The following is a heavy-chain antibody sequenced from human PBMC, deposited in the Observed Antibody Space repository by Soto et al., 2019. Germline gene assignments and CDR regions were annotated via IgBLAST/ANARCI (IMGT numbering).Heavy chain of an antibody. CDR1: GFTFNSFG. V-gene: IGHV3-33*01. CDR2: VSYHGSKK. CDR3: AREITYDFWNGNMCYFDY. D-gene: IGHD3-3*01. Sequence: RRLSCTTSGFTFNSFGVPWVRQAQGKGLEWGADVSYHGSKKYYEDPVKGRFTSSRDNSKNTMYVQMNSLEADDTAIYYCAREITYDFWNGNMCYFDYRGQGALGTVSS. J-gene: IGHJ4*02.